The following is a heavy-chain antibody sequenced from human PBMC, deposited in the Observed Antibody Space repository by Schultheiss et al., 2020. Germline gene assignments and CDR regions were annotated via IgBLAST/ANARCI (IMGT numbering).Heavy chain of an antibody. CDR3: ARSPSSWYYYYMDV. CDR1: GGSISTYY. D-gene: IGHD6-13*01. CDR2: INHSGST. Sequence: SETLSLTCTVSGGSISTYYWSWIRQPPGKGLEWIGEINHSGSTNYNPSLKSRVTISVDTSKNQFSLKLSSVTAADTAVYYCARSPSSWYYYYMDVWGRGTTVTVSS. J-gene: IGHJ6*03. V-gene: IGHV4-34*01.